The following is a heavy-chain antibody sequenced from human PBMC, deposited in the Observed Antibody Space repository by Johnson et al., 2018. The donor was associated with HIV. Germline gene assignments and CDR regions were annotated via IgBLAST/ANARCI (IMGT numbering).Heavy chain of an antibody. Sequence: VESGGGLVQPGRSLRLSCAASGFTFDDYAMHWVRQAPGKGLEWVSGISWNSGSIGYADSVKGRFTISRDNSKNTLYLQMGSLRAEDMAVYYCARGWELLTPAFDIWGQGTMVTVSS. CDR3: ARGWELLTPAFDI. V-gene: IGHV3-9*03. CDR1: GFTFDDYA. CDR2: ISWNSGSI. D-gene: IGHD1-26*01. J-gene: IGHJ3*02.